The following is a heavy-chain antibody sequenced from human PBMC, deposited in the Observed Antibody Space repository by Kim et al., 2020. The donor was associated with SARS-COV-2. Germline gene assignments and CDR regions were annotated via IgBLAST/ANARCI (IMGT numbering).Heavy chain of an antibody. Sequence: ASVKVSCKASGYTFTSYDINWVRQATGQGLEWMGWMNPNSGNTGYAQKFQGRVTMTRNTSISTAYMELSSLRSEDTAVYYCARDIIAAPLYYYYYGMDVWGQGTTVTVSS. CDR3: ARDIIAAPLYYYYYGMDV. CDR2: MNPNSGNT. D-gene: IGHD6-6*01. V-gene: IGHV1-8*01. CDR1: GYTFTSYD. J-gene: IGHJ6*02.